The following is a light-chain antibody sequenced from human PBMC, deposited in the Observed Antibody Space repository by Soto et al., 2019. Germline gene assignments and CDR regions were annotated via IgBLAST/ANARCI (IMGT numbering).Light chain of an antibody. J-gene: IGKJ4*01. Sequence: EIVLTQSPATLSLSPGERATLSCRASQSVSSYLAWYQQKPGQAPSLLIYDASNRATGIPARFSGSGSGTDFTLTNSSLKTEDFAIYYYQQRSNWPPVTFGGGTKVEIK. CDR2: DAS. CDR3: QQRSNWPPVT. CDR1: QSVSSY. V-gene: IGKV3-11*01.